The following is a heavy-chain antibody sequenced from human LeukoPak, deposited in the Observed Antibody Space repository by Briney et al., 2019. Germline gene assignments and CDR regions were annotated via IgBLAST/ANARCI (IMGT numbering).Heavy chain of an antibody. J-gene: IGHJ6*02. V-gene: IGHV1-3*01. CDR2: INAGNGNT. D-gene: IGHD3-10*01. Sequence: GASVKVSCKASGYTFTSYAMHWVRQAPGQRLEWMGWINAGNGNTKYSQKFQGRVTITRDTSASTAYMELSSLRSEDTAVYYCARDIIHYYGSGRPDYYYYGMDVWGQGTTVTVSS. CDR1: GYTFTSYA. CDR3: ARDIIHYYGSGRPDYYYYGMDV.